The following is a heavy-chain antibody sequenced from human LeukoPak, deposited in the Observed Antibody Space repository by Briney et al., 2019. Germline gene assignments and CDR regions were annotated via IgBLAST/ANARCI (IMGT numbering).Heavy chain of an antibody. V-gene: IGHV1-24*01. CDR2: FDPEDGET. D-gene: IGHD3-22*01. Sequence: SVKVSCKVSGYTLTELSMHWVRQAPGKGLEWMGGFDPEDGETIYAQNFQGRVTMTEDTSTDTAYMELSSLRSEDTAVYYCATDLIVEAKGDDYWGQGTLVTVSS. CDR3: ATDLIVEAKGDDY. CDR1: GYTLTELS. J-gene: IGHJ4*02.